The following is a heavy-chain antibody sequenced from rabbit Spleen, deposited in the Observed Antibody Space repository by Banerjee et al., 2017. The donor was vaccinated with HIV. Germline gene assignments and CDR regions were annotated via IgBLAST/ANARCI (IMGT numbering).Heavy chain of an antibody. J-gene: IGHJ5*01. CDR3: GRVNKNDDCWDL. CDR2: IYTGSGGAT. CDR1: GFSFSSDYW. Sequence: QEQLVESGGGLVQPEGSLTLTCTASGFSFSSDYWICWVRQAPGKGLEWIACIYTGSGGATFYASWAKGRFTISKTSSTTVTLQMTGLTAADTATYFCGRVNKNDDCWDLWGQGTLVTVS. V-gene: IGHV1S45*01.